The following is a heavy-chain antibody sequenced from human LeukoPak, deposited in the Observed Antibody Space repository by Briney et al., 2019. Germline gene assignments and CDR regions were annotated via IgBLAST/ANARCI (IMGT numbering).Heavy chain of an antibody. D-gene: IGHD1-26*01. V-gene: IGHV3-21*01. CDR1: GFTFSTYT. CDR2: ISSRSSYI. CDR3: ARDAVLIVGAYPELDY. J-gene: IGHJ4*02. Sequence: GGSLRLSCAASGFTFSTYTMNWVRQAPGKGLEWVSSISSRSSYIYYADSVKGRFTISRDNAKNSLYLQMNSLRAEDTAVYYCARDAVLIVGAYPELDYWGQGTLVTVSS.